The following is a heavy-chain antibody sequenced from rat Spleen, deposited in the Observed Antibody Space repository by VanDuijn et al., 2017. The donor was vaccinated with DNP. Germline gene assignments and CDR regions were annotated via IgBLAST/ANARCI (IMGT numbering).Heavy chain of an antibody. CDR3: ARDTMMAPFDY. V-gene: IGHV5-19*01. J-gene: IGHJ2*01. D-gene: IGHD1-12*02. Sequence: EVQLVESGGGLVQPGRSLKLSCAASGFIFSNHDMAWVRQAPTKGLEWVATITPSGGSTYYRDSVKGRFTVSRDSAKSTLYLKMDSLRSEDTATYYCARDTMMAPFDYWGQGVMVTVSS. CDR2: ITPSGGST. CDR1: GFIFSNHD.